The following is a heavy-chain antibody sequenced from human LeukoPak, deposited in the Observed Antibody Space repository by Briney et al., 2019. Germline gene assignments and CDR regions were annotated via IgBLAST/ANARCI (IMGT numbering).Heavy chain of an antibody. Sequence: GRSLRLSCAASGFTFDDYAMHWVRQAPGKGLEWVSGISWNSGSIGYADSAKGRFTISRDNAKNSLYLQMNSLRAEDTALCYCAKDGGGSGWYGYYYYYMDVWGKGTTVTVSS. V-gene: IGHV3-9*01. CDR2: ISWNSGSI. D-gene: IGHD6-19*01. CDR1: GFTFDDYA. J-gene: IGHJ6*03. CDR3: AKDGGGSGWYGYYYYYMDV.